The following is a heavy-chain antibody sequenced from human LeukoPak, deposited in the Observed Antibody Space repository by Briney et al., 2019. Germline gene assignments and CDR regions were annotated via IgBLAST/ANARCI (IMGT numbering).Heavy chain of an antibody. CDR3: TKSDGYGLIRI. Sequence: SETLSLTCTVSGGSISSYDWSWIRQPAGKGLEWIGRIYTSGSPNYNPSLKSRVTMSVDTSKNQFSLKVLSMTAADTAAYYCTKSDGYGLIRICGRGTMVTVSS. CDR1: GGSISSYD. J-gene: IGHJ3*02. D-gene: IGHD3-10*01. CDR2: IYTSGSP. V-gene: IGHV4-4*07.